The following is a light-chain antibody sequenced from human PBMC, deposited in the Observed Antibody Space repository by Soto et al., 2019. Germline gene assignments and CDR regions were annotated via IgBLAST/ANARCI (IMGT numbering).Light chain of an antibody. CDR1: QSISYL. Sequence: DIVLTQSPATLSLSPGERATLSCRASQSISYLLAWYQQKPGQAPRLLIYDSSNRATGIPARFSGSGSGTDFTLTISSLEPEDFAVYYCQHRYNWPLTFGGGSKVEIK. CDR2: DSS. J-gene: IGKJ4*01. CDR3: QHRYNWPLT. V-gene: IGKV3-11*01.